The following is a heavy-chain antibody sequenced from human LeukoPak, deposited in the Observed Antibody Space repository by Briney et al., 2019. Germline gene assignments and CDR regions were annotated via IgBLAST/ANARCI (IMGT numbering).Heavy chain of an antibody. CDR2: ISYDGSNT. CDR1: GFTFSSYS. Sequence: GGSLRLSCAASGFTFSSYSMNWVRQAPGKGLEWVSFISYDGSNTYYADSVKGRFTISRDNSKSTLYLQMNSLRAEDTAVYYCASSFFNGYSYGFDYWGQGTLVTVSS. D-gene: IGHD5-18*01. J-gene: IGHJ4*02. CDR3: ASSFFNGYSYGFDY. V-gene: IGHV3-30*03.